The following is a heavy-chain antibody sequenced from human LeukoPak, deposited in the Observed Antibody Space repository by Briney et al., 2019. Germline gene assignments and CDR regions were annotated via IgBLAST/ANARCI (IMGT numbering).Heavy chain of an antibody. CDR1: GGTFSSYA. CDR3: ARYYDSSGYQGAFDY. J-gene: IGHJ4*02. Sequence: ASVKVSCKASGGTFSSYAISWVRQAPGQGLEWMGGIIPIFGTANYAQKFQGRVTITADESTSTAYMELSSLRSEDTAVYYCARYYDSSGYQGAFDYWGQGTLVTVSS. CDR2: IIPIFGTA. V-gene: IGHV1-69*13. D-gene: IGHD3-22*01.